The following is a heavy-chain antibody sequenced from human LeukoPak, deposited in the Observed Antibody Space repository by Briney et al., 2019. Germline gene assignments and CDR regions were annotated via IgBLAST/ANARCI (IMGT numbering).Heavy chain of an antibody. CDR2: IRHGANNM. V-gene: IGHV3-30*02. Sequence: GWSLRLSCAASGFKFDIYGMHWVRQAPGKGPEWVAFIRHGANNMYYSDSVKGRFTISRDNSKNAVFLQMNSLRPEDTAVYYCAKGSGITVTTYFDSWGQGTLVTVSS. D-gene: IGHD6-19*01. J-gene: IGHJ4*02. CDR1: GFKFDIYG. CDR3: AKGSGITVTTYFDS.